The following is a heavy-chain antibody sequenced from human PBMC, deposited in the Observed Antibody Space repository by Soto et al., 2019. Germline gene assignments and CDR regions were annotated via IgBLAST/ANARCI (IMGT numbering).Heavy chain of an antibody. CDR3: VRDLSYCTGGTCQD. Sequence: EVQLVESGGGLVQPGGSLRLSCAASGFTFTTYWMSWVRQAPGKGLEWVANIKQDGSDKYYVYSVKGRFTISRDSAKSSLYLQMNSLRAEDTAVYYCVRDLSYCTGGTCQDWGQGTLVTVSS. V-gene: IGHV3-7*01. CDR2: IKQDGSDK. J-gene: IGHJ4*02. CDR1: GFTFTTYW. D-gene: IGHD2-8*02.